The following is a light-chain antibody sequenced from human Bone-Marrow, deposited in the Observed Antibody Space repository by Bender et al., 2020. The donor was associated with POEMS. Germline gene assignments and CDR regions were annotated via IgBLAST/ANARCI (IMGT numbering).Light chain of an antibody. V-gene: IGLV1-36*01. CDR1: SSNIGNHG. CDR3: SAWDDSLSGWV. J-gene: IGLJ3*02. Sequence: QSVVTQPPSLSEAPRQRVTISCSGSSSNIGNHGVNWYQQLPGEAPKLLIYYDDLLTPGVSDRFSASKSCTSASLAISELQSEDEALYYCSAWDDSLSGWVFGGGTVRTVL. CDR2: YDD.